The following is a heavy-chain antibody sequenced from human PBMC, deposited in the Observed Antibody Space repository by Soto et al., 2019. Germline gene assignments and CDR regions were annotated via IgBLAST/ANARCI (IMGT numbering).Heavy chain of an antibody. CDR1: GGSFSGYY. J-gene: IGHJ4*02. CDR2: INHSGST. D-gene: IGHD2-15*01. Sequence: SETMSLTCAVYGGSFSGYYWSWIRQHPGKGLEWIGEINHSGSTNYNPSLKSRVTISVDTSKNQFSLKLSSVTAADTAVYYCARGRIVVVVAATSSFDYWGQGTLVTVSS. V-gene: IGHV4-34*01. CDR3: ARGRIVVVVAATSSFDY.